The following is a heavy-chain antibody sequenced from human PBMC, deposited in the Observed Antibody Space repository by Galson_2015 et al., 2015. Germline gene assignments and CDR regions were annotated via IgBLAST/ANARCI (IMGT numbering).Heavy chain of an antibody. V-gene: IGHV3-48*03. J-gene: IGHJ3*02. CDR2: ISSSATII. D-gene: IGHD3-10*01. Sequence: SLRLSCAASGFSLSSQLSYHGMSWVRQAPGKGLEWVSYISSSATIIYYADSVRGRFTISRDNAKNSLYLQMNSLRAEDTALYYCARDGDYGSGSYEGPDAFDIWGQGTMVTVSS. CDR3: ARDGDYGSGSYEGPDAFDI. CDR1: GFSLSSQLSYHG.